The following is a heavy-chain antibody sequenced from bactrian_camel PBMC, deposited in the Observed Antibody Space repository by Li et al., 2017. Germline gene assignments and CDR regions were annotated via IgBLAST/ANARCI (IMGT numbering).Heavy chain of an antibody. CDR1: EYTYRRNC. V-gene: IGHV3S54*01. D-gene: IGHD4*01. CDR3: AAGLGGEYQFCDYAAPADFKY. CDR2: IDTGRGRT. Sequence: HVQLVEYGGGSVQAGGSLTVSCKVSEYTYRRNCMGWFRQAPGGQRVGVAAIDTGRGRTYYADSVKGRFAISQDNAQNTVHLQMNRLNPEDTATYYCAAGLGGEYQFCDYAAPADFKYWGHGTQVTVS. J-gene: IGHJ4*01.